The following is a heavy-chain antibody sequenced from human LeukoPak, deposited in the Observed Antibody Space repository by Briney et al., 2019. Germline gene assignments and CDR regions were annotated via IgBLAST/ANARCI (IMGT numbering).Heavy chain of an antibody. D-gene: IGHD6-19*01. V-gene: IGHV3-30*02. Sequence: GGSLRLSCAASGFTFSSYGMHWVRQAPGKGLEWVAVIWYDGSNKYYADSVKGRFTISRDNSKNTLYLQMNSLRAEDTAVYYCAKDRGSGHMDYWGQGTLVTVSS. CDR1: GFTFSSYG. J-gene: IGHJ4*02. CDR2: IWYDGSNK. CDR3: AKDRGSGHMDY.